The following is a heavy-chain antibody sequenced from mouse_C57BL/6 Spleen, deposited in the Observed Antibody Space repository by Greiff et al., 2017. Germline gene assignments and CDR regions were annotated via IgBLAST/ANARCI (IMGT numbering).Heavy chain of an antibody. CDR2: ISSGSSTI. CDR1: GFTFSDYG. Sequence: EVKLQESGGGLVKPGGSLKLSCAASGFTFSDYGMHWVRQAPEKGLEWVAYISSGSSTIYYADTVKGRFTISRDNAKNTLFLQMTSLRSEDTAMYYCARGVGSSYVPYAMDYWGQGTSVTVSS. CDR3: ARGVGSSYVPYAMDY. D-gene: IGHD1-1*01. J-gene: IGHJ4*01. V-gene: IGHV5-17*01.